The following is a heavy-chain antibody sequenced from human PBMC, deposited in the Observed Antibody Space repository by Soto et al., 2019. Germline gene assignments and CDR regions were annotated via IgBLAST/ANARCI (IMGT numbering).Heavy chain of an antibody. Sequence: QVQLVQSGAEVKKPGSSVKVSCTASGGTFSSYAISWVRQAPGQGLEWMGGIIPIFGTANYAQKFQGRVTITADKSTSTAYMELSSLRSEDTAVYYCARGCTNGVCYKGGGFDYWGQGTLVTVSS. D-gene: IGHD2-8*01. CDR1: GGTFSSYA. V-gene: IGHV1-69*06. J-gene: IGHJ4*02. CDR3: ARGCTNGVCYKGGGFDY. CDR2: IIPIFGTA.